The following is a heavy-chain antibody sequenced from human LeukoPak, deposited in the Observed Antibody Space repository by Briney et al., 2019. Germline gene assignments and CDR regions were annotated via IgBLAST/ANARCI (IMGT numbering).Heavy chain of an antibody. D-gene: IGHD6-13*01. J-gene: IGHJ4*02. Sequence: GGSLRLSCAASGFTFSSYAMSWVRQAPGKGLEWVSSLSGSGGSPNYANSVKGRFTISRDNSKNTLYLQMNSLRAENTAVYYCANALGGGNTWYYFDCWGQGTLVTVSS. CDR2: LSGSGGSP. CDR1: GFTFSSYA. V-gene: IGHV3-23*01. CDR3: ANALGGGNTWYYFDC.